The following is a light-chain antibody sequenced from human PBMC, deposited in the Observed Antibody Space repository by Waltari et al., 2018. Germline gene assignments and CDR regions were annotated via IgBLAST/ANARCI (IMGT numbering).Light chain of an antibody. CDR1: SSNIGSYYH. J-gene: IGLJ1*01. CDR3: QSFDSSLDGYV. CDR2: ANN. V-gene: IGLV1-40*01. Sequence: QSVLTQPPSVSGAPGQRVTISCTGSSSNIGSYYHVLWYQHLPGTAPKVLIYANNTRPSGVPDRFSGSKSGASASLAIPGLQAEDEADYYCQSFDSSLDGYVFGTGTKVTVL.